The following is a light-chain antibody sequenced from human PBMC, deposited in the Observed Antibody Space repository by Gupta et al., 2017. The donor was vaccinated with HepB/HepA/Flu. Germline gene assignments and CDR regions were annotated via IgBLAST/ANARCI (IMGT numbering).Light chain of an antibody. CDR3: QQYNNWPLT. CDR2: GAS. CDR1: QSVSSN. J-gene: IGKJ4*01. V-gene: IGKV3-15*01. Sequence: EIVMTQSPATLSVSPGERATLSCRASQSVSSNLAWYQQKPGQAPRLLIYGASTRATGIPARVSGSGSGTEFTLTISSLQSEDFAVYYWQQYNNWPLTFGGGTKVEIK.